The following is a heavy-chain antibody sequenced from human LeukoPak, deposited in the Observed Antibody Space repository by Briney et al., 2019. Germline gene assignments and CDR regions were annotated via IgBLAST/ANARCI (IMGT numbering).Heavy chain of an antibody. V-gene: IGHV4-34*01. J-gene: IGHJ6*02. Sequence: SETLSHTCTVSGGSISSYYWSWIRQPPGKGLEWIGEINHSGSTNYNPSLKSRVTISVDTSKNQFSLKLSSVTAADTAVYYCARATAYYDYVWGSYRIYYYGMDVWGQGTTVTVSS. CDR2: INHSGST. CDR1: GGSISSYY. D-gene: IGHD3-16*02. CDR3: ARATAYYDYVWGSYRIYYYGMDV.